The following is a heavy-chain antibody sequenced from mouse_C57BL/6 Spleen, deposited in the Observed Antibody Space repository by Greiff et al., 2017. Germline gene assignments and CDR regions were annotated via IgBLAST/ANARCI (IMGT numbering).Heavy chain of an antibody. J-gene: IGHJ4*01. CDR1: GYSFTDYN. V-gene: IGHV1-39*01. Sequence: EVQLQQSGPELVKPGASVKISCKASGYSFTDYNMNWVKQSNGKSLEWIGVINPNYGTTSYNQKFKGKATLTVDQSSSTAYMQLNSRTTEDSAVYYCARRGDGSSLYAMDDWGQGTTVTVSS. D-gene: IGHD1-1*01. CDR2: INPNYGTT. CDR3: ARRGDGSSLYAMDD.